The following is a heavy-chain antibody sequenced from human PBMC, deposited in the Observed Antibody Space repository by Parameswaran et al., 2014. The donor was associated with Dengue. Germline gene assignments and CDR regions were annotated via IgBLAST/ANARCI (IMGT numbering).Heavy chain of an antibody. D-gene: IGHD3-22*01. CDR2: INAGNGNT. Sequence: WVRQAPGQRLEWMGWINAGNGNTKYSQKFQGRVTITRDTSASTAYMELSSLRSEDTAVYYCARDADYYDSSGYYQQYNWFDPWGQGTLVTVSS. V-gene: IGHV1-3*01. CDR3: ARDADYYDSSGYYQQYNWFDP. J-gene: IGHJ5*02.